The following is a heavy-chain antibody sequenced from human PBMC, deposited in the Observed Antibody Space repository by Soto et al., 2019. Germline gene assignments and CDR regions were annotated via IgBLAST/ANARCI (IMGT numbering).Heavy chain of an antibody. Sequence: QVQLQESGPGLVKPSDTLSLTCAVSGYSISSSNWWCWLRQPPGKGLEWIGYIYYSGNNYYNPSLQSRVAMSVDTSKNQFSLKLTSVTAVDTAGYYCARREIQGPIDYWGQGTLVTVSS. CDR3: ARREIQGPIDY. D-gene: IGHD1-26*01. CDR1: GYSISSSNW. CDR2: IYYSGNN. J-gene: IGHJ4*02. V-gene: IGHV4-28*01.